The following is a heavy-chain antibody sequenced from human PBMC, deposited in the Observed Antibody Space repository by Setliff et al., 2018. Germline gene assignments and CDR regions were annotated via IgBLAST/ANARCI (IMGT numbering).Heavy chain of an antibody. J-gene: IGHJ6*03. CDR1: GYNFTSYA. Sequence: GASVKASCKASGYNFTSYAMHWVRQAPGQRLEWMGWINAGNGNTKYSQKFQGRVTITRDTSASTAYMELSSLRSEDTAVYYCAREFTRYYNFWSAHRYYMDVWGKGTTVTVSS. CDR3: AREFTRYYNFWSAHRYYMDV. CDR2: INAGNGNT. V-gene: IGHV1-3*01. D-gene: IGHD3-3*01.